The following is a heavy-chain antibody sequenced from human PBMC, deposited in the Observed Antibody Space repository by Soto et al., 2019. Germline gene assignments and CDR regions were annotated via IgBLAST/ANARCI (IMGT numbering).Heavy chain of an antibody. CDR3: GRTDYSHYAVPEF. J-gene: IGHJ4*02. D-gene: IGHD4-4*01. CDR1: GGSISSGGYY. Sequence: SETLSLTCTVSGGSISSGGYYWSWVRHHPEKGLEWIGYIFHTGSTDYNPSLKSRVTISIDTSKKQFSLMLSSVTAADTAVYYCGRTDYSHYAVPEFWGQGTPGTVSS. CDR2: IFHTGST. V-gene: IGHV4-31*03.